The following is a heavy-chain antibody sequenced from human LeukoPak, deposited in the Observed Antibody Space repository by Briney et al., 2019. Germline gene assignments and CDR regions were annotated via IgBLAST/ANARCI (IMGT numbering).Heavy chain of an antibody. CDR3: ARDGGVVVPTAPAVFDI. CDR1: GGSISSYY. V-gene: IGHV4-4*07. Sequence: SETLSLTCTVSGGSISSYYWSWIRQPAGKGLEWIGRMYISGSTNHNPSLQSRVTMSVDTSKNQLSLKLSSVTAADTAVYYCARDGGVVVPTAPAVFDIWGQGTMVTVSS. D-gene: IGHD2-2*01. CDR2: MYISGST. J-gene: IGHJ3*02.